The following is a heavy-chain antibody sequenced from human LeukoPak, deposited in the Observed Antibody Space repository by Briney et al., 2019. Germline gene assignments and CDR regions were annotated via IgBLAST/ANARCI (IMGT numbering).Heavy chain of an antibody. CDR1: GLSLNTSGVG. CDR2: IYWDDDK. J-gene: IGHJ6*02. Sequence: SGPTLAKPTQTLTLTCTLSGLSLNTSGVGVGWIRQPPGKALEWLALIYWDDDKRSNPSLKTRLTITKDTSKNQVVLTVTNMDPVDTATYYCAKAGYGSGSYLRYYYYGMDVWGQGTTVTVSS. CDR3: AKAGYGSGSYLRYYYYGMDV. V-gene: IGHV2-5*02. D-gene: IGHD3-10*01.